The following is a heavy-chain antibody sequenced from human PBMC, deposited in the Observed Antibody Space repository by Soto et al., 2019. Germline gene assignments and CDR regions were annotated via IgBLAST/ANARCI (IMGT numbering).Heavy chain of an antibody. V-gene: IGHV3-30-3*01. CDR3: ASTPWNYGENRYFDY. D-gene: IGHD1-7*01. Sequence: GGSLRLSCAASGFTFSSYAMHWVRQAPGKGLAWVAVISYDGSTKYYADSVKGRFTISRDNSKNTLYLQMNSLRAEDTAVYYCASTPWNYGENRYFDYWGQGTLVTVSS. CDR1: GFTFSSYA. CDR2: ISYDGSTK. J-gene: IGHJ4*02.